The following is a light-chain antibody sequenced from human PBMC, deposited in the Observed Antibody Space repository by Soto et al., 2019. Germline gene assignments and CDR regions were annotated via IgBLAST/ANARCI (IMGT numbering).Light chain of an antibody. CDR1: QSVGNDF. V-gene: IGKV3-20*01. J-gene: IGKJ1*01. CDR3: QQYGSSPPRT. Sequence: EIVSTQSPGILSLSPGERATLSCRASQSVGNDFLAWYQQKPGQAPRLLIYGASTRATDVPDRFSGSGSGADFTLSISRLEPEDFAVYYCQQYGSSPPRTFGQGTKGGYQ. CDR2: GAS.